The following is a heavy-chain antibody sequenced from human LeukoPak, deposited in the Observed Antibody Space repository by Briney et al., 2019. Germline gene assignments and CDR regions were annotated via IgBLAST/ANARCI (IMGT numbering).Heavy chain of an antibody. CDR3: AKVGHGDYYLDY. D-gene: IGHD4-17*01. CDR2: IWYDGSNK. Sequence: PGGSLRLSCAASGFTFSNYGMHWARQAPGKGLEWVAVIWYDGSNKYYADSVKGRFTISRDNSKNTLYLQMNSLRAEDTAVYYCAKVGHGDYYLDYWGQGTLVTVSS. V-gene: IGHV3-33*06. CDR1: GFTFSNYG. J-gene: IGHJ4*02.